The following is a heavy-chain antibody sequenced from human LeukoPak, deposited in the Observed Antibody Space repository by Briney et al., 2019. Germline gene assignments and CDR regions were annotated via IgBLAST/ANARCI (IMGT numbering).Heavy chain of an antibody. CDR3: AKKGIYSGSGAYYFDY. D-gene: IGHD3-10*01. V-gene: IGHV3-23*01. Sequence: GGSLRLSCAASGFTFSSYAMSWVRQAPGKGLEWVSAISGSGGSTYYADSVEGRFTISRDNSKNTLYLQMNSLRAEDAAVYYCAKKGIYSGSGAYYFDYWGQGTLVTVSS. CDR1: GFTFSSYA. J-gene: IGHJ4*02. CDR2: ISGSGGST.